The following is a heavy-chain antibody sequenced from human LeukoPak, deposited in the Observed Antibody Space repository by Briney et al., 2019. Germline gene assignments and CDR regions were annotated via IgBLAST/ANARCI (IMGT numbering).Heavy chain of an antibody. Sequence: PGGSLRLSCAASGFAFSTYTIHWVRQVPGKGLMWVSRINNDGGSTTYADSVKGRFTISRDNAKDTLYLQMNSLRPEDTAVYYCARDGGDSSGYYWGLGYWGQGTLVTVSS. V-gene: IGHV3-74*01. D-gene: IGHD3-22*01. CDR1: GFAFSTYT. CDR2: INNDGGST. J-gene: IGHJ4*02. CDR3: ARDGGDSSGYYWGLGY.